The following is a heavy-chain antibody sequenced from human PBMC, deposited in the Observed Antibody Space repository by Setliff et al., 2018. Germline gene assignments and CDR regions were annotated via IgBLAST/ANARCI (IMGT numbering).Heavy chain of an antibody. D-gene: IGHD3-10*01. CDR3: VRAVVIRGSKPLDS. Sequence: RLSCAASGFSISDHYMDWVRQAPGKGLEWAGRTKNKANAGYMEYAASVKDRFIISRDDSKNSLYLQMYSLKSDDTAVYYCVRAVVIRGSKPLDSWGQGTLVTVSS. CDR2: TKNKANAGYM. J-gene: IGHJ4*02. CDR1: GFSISDHY. V-gene: IGHV3-72*01.